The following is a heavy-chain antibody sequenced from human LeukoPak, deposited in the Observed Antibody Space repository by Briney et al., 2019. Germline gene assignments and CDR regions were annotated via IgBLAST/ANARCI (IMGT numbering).Heavy chain of an antibody. Sequence: ASVKVSCKASGYTFTSYGISWVRQAPGQGLEWMGWISAYNGNTNYAQKLQGRVTMTEDTSTDTAYMELSSLRSEDTAVYYCATLYSGSYYYWGQGTLVTVSS. D-gene: IGHD3-10*01. CDR2: ISAYNGNT. CDR1: GYTFTSYG. V-gene: IGHV1-18*01. J-gene: IGHJ4*02. CDR3: ATLYSGSYYY.